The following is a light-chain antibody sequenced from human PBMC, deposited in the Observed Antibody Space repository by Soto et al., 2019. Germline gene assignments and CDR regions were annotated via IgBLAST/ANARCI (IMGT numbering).Light chain of an antibody. J-gene: IGLJ2*01. CDR3: SSYTSSSTPV. V-gene: IGLV2-14*01. CDR1: SSDIGGYNY. Sequence: QSVLTQPASVSGSPGQSITISCTGTSSDIGGYNYVSWYQQYPGKAPKLMIYDVSNRPPGVSNRFSGSKSGNTASLTISGLQAEDEADYYCSSYTSSSTPVFGGGTKLTVL. CDR2: DVS.